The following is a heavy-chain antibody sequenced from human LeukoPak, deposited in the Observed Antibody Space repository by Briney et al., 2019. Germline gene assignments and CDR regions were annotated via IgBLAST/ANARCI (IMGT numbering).Heavy chain of an antibody. V-gene: IGHV3-74*01. Sequence: PGESLRLSCAASGLTFSNFWMHWVRQTPEKGLVWVSRINPDGSDTIYADSVKGRFTISRDNAKDTLYLHMNSLRVEDTAVYYCASSPNTVATTDYWGQGTLVTVSS. J-gene: IGHJ4*02. CDR2: INPDGSDT. CDR3: ASSPNTVATTDY. D-gene: IGHD4-17*01. CDR1: GLTFSNFW.